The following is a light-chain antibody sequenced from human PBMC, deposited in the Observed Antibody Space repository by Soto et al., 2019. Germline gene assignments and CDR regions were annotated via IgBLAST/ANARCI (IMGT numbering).Light chain of an antibody. J-gene: IGLJ1*01. CDR3: QSHDSSLSAYV. CDR2: GNS. V-gene: IGLV1-40*01. Sequence: QSVLTQPPSVSGAPGQRVTISCTGSSSNIGAGYDVHWYQQLPGTGPKLLISGNSNRPSGVPDRFSGSRSGTPASLAITGLQAEDEADYYCQSHDSSLSAYVFGTGTKVTVL. CDR1: SSNIGAGYD.